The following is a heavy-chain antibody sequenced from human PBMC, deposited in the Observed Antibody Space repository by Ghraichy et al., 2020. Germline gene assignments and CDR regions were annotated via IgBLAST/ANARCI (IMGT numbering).Heavy chain of an antibody. Sequence: SQTLSLTCGVSGGSLSGYFWSWIRQSPGKGLEWIGEINHRGSTTYSPSLKGRVTISIDTSKNQFSLELTSVTAADTAVYYCASADSTGWFPFDYWGQGTRVTVSS. J-gene: IGHJ4*02. CDR3: ASADSTGWFPFDY. CDR1: GGSLSGYF. CDR2: INHRGST. D-gene: IGHD6-19*01. V-gene: IGHV4-34*01.